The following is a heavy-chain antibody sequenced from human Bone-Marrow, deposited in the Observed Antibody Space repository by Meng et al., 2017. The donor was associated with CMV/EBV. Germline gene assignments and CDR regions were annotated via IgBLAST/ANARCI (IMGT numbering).Heavy chain of an antibody. CDR2: ISGSGGST. CDR1: GFTVSRYA. Sequence: ASGFTVSRYARSWVRQAPGKGMEWVSTISGSGGSTYYADSVKGRFTISRDNSKNTLYLQMNSLRAEDTAVYYCAKKVPDILTGYYDYWGQGTLVTVSS. J-gene: IGHJ4*02. CDR3: AKKVPDILTGYYDY. D-gene: IGHD3-9*01. V-gene: IGHV3-23*01.